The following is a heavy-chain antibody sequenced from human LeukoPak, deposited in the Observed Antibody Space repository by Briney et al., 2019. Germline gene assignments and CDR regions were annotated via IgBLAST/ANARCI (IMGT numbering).Heavy chain of an antibody. Sequence: ASVKVSCKASGYTFTAYYMHWVRQAPGQGLEWMGCINANSGGTDYAQKFQGWVTMTRDTSISTAYMELSRLRSDDTAVYYCARGEDNGDDFDYWGQGTLVTVSS. J-gene: IGHJ4*02. CDR2: INANSGGT. CDR1: GYTFTAYY. V-gene: IGHV1-2*04. D-gene: IGHD4-17*01. CDR3: ARGEDNGDDFDY.